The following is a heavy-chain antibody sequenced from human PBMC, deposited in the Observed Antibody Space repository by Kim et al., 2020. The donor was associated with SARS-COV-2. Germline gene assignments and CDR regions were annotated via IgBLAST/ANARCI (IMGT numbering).Heavy chain of an antibody. D-gene: IGHD6-13*01. CDR3: AKETAAAGIYGMDV. CDR2: ISYDGSNK. CDR1: GFTFSRYG. J-gene: IGHJ6*02. V-gene: IGHV3-30*18. Sequence: GGSLRLSCAASGFTFSRYGMHWVRQAPGKGLEWVAVISYDGSNKYYADSVKGRFTISRDNSKNTLYLQMNSLRAEDTAVYYCAKETAAAGIYGMDVWGQG.